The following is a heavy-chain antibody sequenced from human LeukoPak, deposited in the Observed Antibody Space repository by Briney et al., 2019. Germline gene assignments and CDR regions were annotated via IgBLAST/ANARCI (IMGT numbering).Heavy chain of an antibody. V-gene: IGHV4-34*01. J-gene: IGHJ3*02. Sequence: SETLSLTCAVYGVSFSGYYWSWIRQPPGKGLEWIGEINHSGSTNYNPSLKSRVTISVDTSKNQFSLKLSSVTAADTALYYCARGSYGPGAFDIWGQGTMVTVSS. D-gene: IGHD3-10*01. CDR3: ARGSYGPGAFDI. CDR2: INHSGST. CDR1: GVSFSGYY.